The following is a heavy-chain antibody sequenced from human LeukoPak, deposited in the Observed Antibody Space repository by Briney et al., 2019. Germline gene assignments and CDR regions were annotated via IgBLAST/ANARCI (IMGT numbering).Heavy chain of an antibody. V-gene: IGHV5-51*01. D-gene: IGHD2-8*01. CDR2: IHPSSSAT. CDR3: AGRAHLAQLGVDWSDP. J-gene: IGHJ5*02. CDR1: GDGFDNYW. Sequence: GESLKISCRVSGDGFDNYWIGWVRHMSGEGLQWVAIIHPSSSATHYSPSFQGRVSISADKAITTAYLQWNSLRTSDTAIYFCAGRAHLAQLGVDWSDPWGQGTLVTVSS.